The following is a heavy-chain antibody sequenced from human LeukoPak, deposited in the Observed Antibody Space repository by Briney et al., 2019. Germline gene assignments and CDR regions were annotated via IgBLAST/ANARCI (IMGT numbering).Heavy chain of an antibody. CDR1: GGSISSYY. Sequence: SETLSLTCTVSGGSISSYYLSWIRQPAGKGLEWIGRIYTSGSTNYNPSLKSRVTMSVHTSKNQFSLKMSSVTAADTAVYYCARDQDGTVTTGYYYYYMDVWGKGTTVTVSS. CDR3: ARDQDGTVTTGYYYYYMDV. J-gene: IGHJ6*03. V-gene: IGHV4-4*07. D-gene: IGHD4-17*01. CDR2: IYTSGST.